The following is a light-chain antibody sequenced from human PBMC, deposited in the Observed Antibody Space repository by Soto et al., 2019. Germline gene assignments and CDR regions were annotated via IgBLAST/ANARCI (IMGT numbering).Light chain of an antibody. J-gene: IGLJ3*02. CDR1: SGHSSYA. CDR3: QTWGTGISV. Sequence: QSVLTQSPSASASLGASVKLICTLSSGHSSYAIAWHQQQPEKGPRYLMKLNSDGSHSKGDGIPDRFSGSSSGAERYLTISSLQSEDEADYYCQTWGTGISVFGVGTKLTVL. CDR2: LNSDGSH. V-gene: IGLV4-69*01.